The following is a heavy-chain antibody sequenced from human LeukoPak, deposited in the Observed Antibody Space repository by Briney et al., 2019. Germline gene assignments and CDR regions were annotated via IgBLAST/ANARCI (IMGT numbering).Heavy chain of an antibody. J-gene: IGHJ4*02. CDR1: GGSISNYY. Sequence: SETLSLTCTVSGGSISNYYWSWIRQPPGRGLEWIGFILSSGSTYYNPSLKSRVTISADTSNNQFSLKLNSVTAADTAVYYCARAGPRRDGYNADYWGQGTLVTVSS. CDR3: ARAGPRRDGYNADY. V-gene: IGHV4-59*01. D-gene: IGHD5-24*01. CDR2: ILSSGST.